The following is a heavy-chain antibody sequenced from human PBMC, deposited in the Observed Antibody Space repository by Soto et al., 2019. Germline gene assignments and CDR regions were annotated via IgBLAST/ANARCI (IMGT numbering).Heavy chain of an antibody. CDR2: IYHSGST. J-gene: IGHJ4*02. Sequence: SETLSLTCAVSGYSISSGYYWGWIRQPSGKGLEWIGSIYHSGSTYYNPSLKSRVTISVDTSKNQFSLKLSSVTAADTAVYYCARDSGSGSYTHWGQGTLVTVSS. V-gene: IGHV4-38-2*02. CDR3: ARDSGSGSYTH. D-gene: IGHD3-10*01. CDR1: GYSISSGYY.